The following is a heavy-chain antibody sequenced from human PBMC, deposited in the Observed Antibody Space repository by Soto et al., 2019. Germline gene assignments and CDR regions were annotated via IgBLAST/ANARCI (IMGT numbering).Heavy chain of an antibody. CDR1: GFTFSSYW. V-gene: IGHV3-74*01. J-gene: IGHJ4*02. CDR2: INSDGSST. D-gene: IGHD6-6*01. Sequence: GGSLRLSCVASGFTFSSYWMHWVRQAPGKGLVWVSRINSDGSSTSYADSVKGRFTISRDNAKNTLYLQMNSLRAEDTAVYYCAREPEYSSSASPLDYWGQGTLVTVSS. CDR3: AREPEYSSSASPLDY.